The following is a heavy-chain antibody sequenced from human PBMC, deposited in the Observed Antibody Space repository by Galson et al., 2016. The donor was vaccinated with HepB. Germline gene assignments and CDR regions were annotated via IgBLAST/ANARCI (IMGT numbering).Heavy chain of an antibody. Sequence: SETLSLTCTVSGGSIRSSSYYWGWIRQPPGKGLEWIGTIFHNGSTYYNPSLKSRVTMSVDTSKNQFSLRLTSVTAADTAVYYCARQIWLQLLDYWGQGTLVTVSS. CDR1: GGSIRSSSYY. V-gene: IGHV4-39*01. J-gene: IGHJ4*02. CDR2: IFHNGST. D-gene: IGHD5-24*01. CDR3: ARQIWLQLLDY.